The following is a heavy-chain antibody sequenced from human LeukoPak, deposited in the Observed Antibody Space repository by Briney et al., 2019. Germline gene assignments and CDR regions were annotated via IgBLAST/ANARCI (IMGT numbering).Heavy chain of an antibody. J-gene: IGHJ4*02. CDR1: GYTFTNYY. D-gene: IGHD3-10*01. CDR3: ARESHVTREDY. V-gene: IGHV1-2*06. CDR2: IDPNTGGT. Sequence: GASVKVSCKTSGYTFTNYYIHWVRQAPGQGLEWMGRIDPNTGGTKSAKNFQGRVTMTRDTSISTAYMALSGLRSDDTAVYYCARESHVTREDYWGQGTLVTVSS.